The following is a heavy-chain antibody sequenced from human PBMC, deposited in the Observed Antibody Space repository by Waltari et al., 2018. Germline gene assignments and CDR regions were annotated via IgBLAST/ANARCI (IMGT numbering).Heavy chain of an antibody. CDR1: GGAFHAYS. V-gene: IGHV1-69*01. D-gene: IGHD3-10*01. CDR2: IMPLFGTT. J-gene: IGHJ3*01. CDR3: AKDRASGITAFDV. Sequence: VQLVQSGAEEKKPGTSGTVACNSSGGAFHAYSISWVRQAPGQGLQWMGEIMPLFGTTNSAQRFEGRVSITADESTSTAYLGLNSLRSEDTAVYYCAKDRASGITAFDVWGQGTLVTVSS.